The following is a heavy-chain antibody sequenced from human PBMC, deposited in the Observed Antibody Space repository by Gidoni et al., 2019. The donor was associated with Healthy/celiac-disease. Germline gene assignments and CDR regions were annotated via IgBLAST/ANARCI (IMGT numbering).Heavy chain of an antibody. CDR3: ARRRITMVRGVMAPYFDY. J-gene: IGHJ4*02. V-gene: IGHV5-51*03. CDR1: GYRFTSYW. D-gene: IGHD3-10*01. CDR2: IYPGDSDT. Sequence: EVQLVPSGAAVKKPGESLQISCQGSGYRFTSYWIGWVRQMPGKGLEWMGSIYPGDSDTRYSPSLQGQVTISADKSISTAYLQWSSLKAADTAMYYCARRRITMVRGVMAPYFDYWGQGTLVTVSS.